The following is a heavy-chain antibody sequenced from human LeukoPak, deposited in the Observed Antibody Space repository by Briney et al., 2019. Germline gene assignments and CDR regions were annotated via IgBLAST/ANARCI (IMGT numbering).Heavy chain of an antibody. CDR1: GYTFTGYY. D-gene: IGHD6-6*01. V-gene: IGHV1-2*04. Sequence: GASVKVSCKASGYTFTGYYMHWVRQAPGQGLEWMGWINPNSGGTNYAQKFQGWVTMTRDTSISTAYMELSRLRSDDTAVYYCAVWTGIAASPDYYGMDVWGQGTAVIVSS. CDR2: INPNSGGT. J-gene: IGHJ6*02. CDR3: AVWTGIAASPDYYGMDV.